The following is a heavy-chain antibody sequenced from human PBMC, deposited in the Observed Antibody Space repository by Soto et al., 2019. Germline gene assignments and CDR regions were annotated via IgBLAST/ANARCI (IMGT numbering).Heavy chain of an antibody. D-gene: IGHD3-10*01. CDR2: IYWGSNKI. CDR1: GFTSHDYA. Sequence: ESGGGLVQPGRSLRLSCVASGFTSHDYAMHWVRQTPGKGLEWVSGIYWGSNKIDYADSVKGRFTIFRDNAKNSLFLQMNSLSADDTALYYCVKDVSPGGADVWGQGTTVTVSS. CDR3: VKDVSPGGADV. J-gene: IGHJ6*02. V-gene: IGHV3-9*02.